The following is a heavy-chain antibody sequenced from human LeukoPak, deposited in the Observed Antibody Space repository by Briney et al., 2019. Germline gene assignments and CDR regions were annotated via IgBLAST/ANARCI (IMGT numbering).Heavy chain of an antibody. J-gene: IGHJ6*02. CDR3: ARDLAAPAGGDYGYYYYGMDV. D-gene: IGHD6-13*01. Sequence: ASVKVSCKASGYTFTNNYIHWVRQAPGQGLEWMEIINPRDGSTNYAQKFQGRVTMTTDTSTSTVNMELSSLRSEDTAVYYCARDLAAPAGGDYGYYYYGMDVWGQGTTVTVFS. V-gene: IGHV1-46*01. CDR2: INPRDGST. CDR1: GYTFTNNY.